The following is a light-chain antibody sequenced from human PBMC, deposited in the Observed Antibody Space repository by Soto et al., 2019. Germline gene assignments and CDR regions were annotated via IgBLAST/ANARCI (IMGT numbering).Light chain of an antibody. CDR1: SGDFGGYYY. J-gene: IGLJ1*01. V-gene: IGLV2-14*01. Sequence: QSALTQPASVSGSPGQSITISCTGTSGDFGGYYYVSWYQQLPGKAPKLMISEVSKRPSGVSNRFSGSKSGNTASLTISGLQAEDEADYYCSSYTAGGTIFGAGTKLTVL. CDR2: EVS. CDR3: SSYTAGGTI.